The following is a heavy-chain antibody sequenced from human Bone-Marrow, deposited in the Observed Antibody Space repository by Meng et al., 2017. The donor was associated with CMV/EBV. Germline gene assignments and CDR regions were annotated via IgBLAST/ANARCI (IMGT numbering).Heavy chain of an antibody. Sequence: GGSLRLSCAASGFAFSRYWMTWVRQAPGKGLEWVANIKEDGSEGYYVDSVKGRFTISRDNAKKSLYLQMNSLRPEDTAVYYCARVIAAADFFDYWGRGTLVTVSS. V-gene: IGHV3-7*01. CDR2: IKEDGSEG. CDR1: GFAFSRYW. J-gene: IGHJ4*02. D-gene: IGHD6-13*01. CDR3: ARVIAAADFFDY.